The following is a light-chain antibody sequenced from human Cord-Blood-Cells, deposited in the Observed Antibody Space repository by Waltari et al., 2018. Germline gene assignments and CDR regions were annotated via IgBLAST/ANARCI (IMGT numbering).Light chain of an antibody. J-gene: IGKJ2*01. CDR1: QSISSY. CDR2: AAS. V-gene: IGKV1-39*01. CDR3: QQSYSTPRT. Sequence: DIQLTQSPSSLSASVGDRVTITCRASQSISSYLNWYQQKPGKAPKLLIYAASSLQSGVPSRFSGSVSGTDFTLTISSLQPEDFATYYCQQSYSTPRTFGQGTKLGIK.